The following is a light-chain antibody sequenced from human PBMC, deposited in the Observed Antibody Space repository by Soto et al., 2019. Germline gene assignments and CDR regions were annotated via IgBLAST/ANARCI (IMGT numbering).Light chain of an antibody. J-gene: IGLJ2*01. Sequence: QSALTQPASVSGSPGQSITISCTGTSSDVGGYNYVSWYQQHPGNAPKLMIYDVSKRPSGVSDRFSGSKSGNTASLTISGLQAEDEADYYCSSYKSSITHVVFGGGTKLTVL. CDR2: DVS. CDR3: SSYKSSITHVV. V-gene: IGLV2-14*01. CDR1: SSDVGGYNY.